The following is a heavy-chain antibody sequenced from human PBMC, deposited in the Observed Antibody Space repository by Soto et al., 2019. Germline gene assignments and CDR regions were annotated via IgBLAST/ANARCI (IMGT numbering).Heavy chain of an antibody. J-gene: IGHJ4*02. CDR2: IYYSGNT. Sequence: QVQLQESGPGLVKPSQTLSLTCTVSAGSINSGNYFWSWIRQPPGKGLEWIGYIYYSGNTYYNPSLKSRVPISVDTSKNQFSLKLSSVTAADTAVYFCARVLGDDLLTGYSDVDTALGIFDFWGRGTLVTVSS. V-gene: IGHV4-30-4*01. CDR3: ARVLGDDLLTGYSDVDTALGIFDF. CDR1: AGSINSGNYF. D-gene: IGHD3-9*01.